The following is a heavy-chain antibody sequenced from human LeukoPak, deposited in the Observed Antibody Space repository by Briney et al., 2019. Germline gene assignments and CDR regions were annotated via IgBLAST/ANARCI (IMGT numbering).Heavy chain of an antibody. J-gene: IGHJ4*02. V-gene: IGHV3-30*18. D-gene: IGHD3-22*01. CDR1: RFXFSNYD. CDR3: AKGPDTSGYYSLDY. CDR2: TSYDGGNK. Sequence: GRSLRLSCAASRFXFSNYDIHWVRQAPGRGLEWVAITSYDGGNKYYGDSVKGRFTISRDNSKSTLYLQMNSLRPEDTAVYYCAKGPDTSGYYSLDYWGQGTLVTVSS.